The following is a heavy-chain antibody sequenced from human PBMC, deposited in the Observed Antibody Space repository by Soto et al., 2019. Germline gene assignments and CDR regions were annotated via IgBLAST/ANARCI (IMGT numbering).Heavy chain of an antibody. CDR2: ISSNSAYI. J-gene: IGHJ5*02. CDR1: GFTFRSFT. CDR3: TRDASRDRSARGWFDP. D-gene: IGHD3-10*01. V-gene: IGHV3-21*01. Sequence: GGSLRLSCAASGFTFRSFTMNWVRQAPGKGLEWVSTISSNSAYIYYTDALRGRFTISRDNAKNSLHLQMNSLRAEDTAVYYCTRDASRDRSARGWFDPWGPGTLVTVSS.